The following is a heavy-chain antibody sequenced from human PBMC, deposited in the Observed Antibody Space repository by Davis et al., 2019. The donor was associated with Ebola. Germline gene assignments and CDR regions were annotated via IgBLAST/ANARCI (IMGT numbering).Heavy chain of an antibody. D-gene: IGHD2-21*01. Sequence: GESLKISCAASGFTFSSYSMNWVRQAPGKGLEWVSSISSSSSYIYYADSVKGRFTISRDNAKNSLYLQMNSLRAEDTAVYYCARDGSSILWDHFDYWGQGTLVTVSS. J-gene: IGHJ4*02. CDR2: ISSSSSYI. CDR3: ARDGSSILWDHFDY. V-gene: IGHV3-21*01. CDR1: GFTFSSYS.